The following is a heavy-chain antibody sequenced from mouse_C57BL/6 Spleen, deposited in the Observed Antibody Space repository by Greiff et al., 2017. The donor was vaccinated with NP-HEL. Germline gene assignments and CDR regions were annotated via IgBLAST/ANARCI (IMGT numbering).Heavy chain of an antibody. D-gene: IGHD2-1*01. CDR3: TTGGGNCPYYALDY. V-gene: IGHV14-1*01. Sequence: VQLQQSGAELVRPGASVKLSCTASGFNFTDYYMHWVKQRPEQGLEWIGRIDPEDGDTEYAPKFQGKATMTADTSSNTAYLQLSSLTSEDTAVYYGTTGGGNCPYYALDYWGQGTSVTVSS. CDR1: GFNFTDYY. J-gene: IGHJ4*01. CDR2: IDPEDGDT.